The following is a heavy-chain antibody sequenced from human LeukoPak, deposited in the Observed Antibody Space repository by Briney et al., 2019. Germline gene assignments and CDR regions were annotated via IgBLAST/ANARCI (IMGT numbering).Heavy chain of an antibody. CDR2: IKQDGSEK. Sequence: GGSLRLSCAASGFTFSSYWMSWVRQAPGKGLEWVANIKQDGSEKYYVDSVKGRLTISRDNAKNSLYLQMNSLRAEDTAVYYCARDLYYYGSGSLNWFDPWGQGTLVTVSS. J-gene: IGHJ5*02. CDR1: GFTFSSYW. CDR3: ARDLYYYGSGSLNWFDP. D-gene: IGHD3-10*01. V-gene: IGHV3-7*01.